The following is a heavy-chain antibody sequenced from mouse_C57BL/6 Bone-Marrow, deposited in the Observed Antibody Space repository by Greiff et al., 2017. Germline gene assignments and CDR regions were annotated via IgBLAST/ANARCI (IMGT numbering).Heavy chain of an antibody. V-gene: IGHV1-82*01. D-gene: IGHD1-1*01. J-gene: IGHJ1*03. Sequence: QVQLQQSGPELVKPGASVKISCKASGYAFSSSWMHWVKQRPGKGLEWIGRIYPGDGDTTYNEKFKGKATLTADKSSSTAYMQLSSLTTENSAVYCCAREEVYYGSRSDWYFEVWGTGTTVTVSS. CDR2: IYPGDGDT. CDR1: GYAFSSSW. CDR3: AREEVYYGSRSDWYFEV.